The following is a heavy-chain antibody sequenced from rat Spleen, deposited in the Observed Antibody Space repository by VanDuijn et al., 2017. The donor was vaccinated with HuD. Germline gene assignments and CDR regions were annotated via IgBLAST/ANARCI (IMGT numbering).Heavy chain of an antibody. CDR2: MTYNGDT. V-gene: IGHV2-63*01. Sequence: QVQLKESGPGLVQPSQTLSLTCTVSGFSLIRYNVHWVRQPPGEGLEWMGRMTYNGDTSYNSGLISRLGISRDTSKNQVFLKMNSLQTDDTGTYYCTIHPRYWGQGVMVSVSS. D-gene: IGHD3-1*01. J-gene: IGHJ2*01. CDR3: TIHPRY. CDR1: GFSLIRYN.